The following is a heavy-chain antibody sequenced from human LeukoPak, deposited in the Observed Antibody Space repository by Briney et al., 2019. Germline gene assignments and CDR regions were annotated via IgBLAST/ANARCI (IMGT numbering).Heavy chain of an antibody. J-gene: IGHJ4*02. Sequence: PSETLSLTCAVSGYSISSGYYWGGIRQPPGKGLEWIGSIYHSGSTYYNPSLKSRVTISVDTSKNQFSLKLSSVTAADTAVYYCARLVATQNLDYWGQGTLVTVSS. CDR2: IYHSGST. CDR1: GYSISSGYY. CDR3: ARLVATQNLDY. V-gene: IGHV4-38-2*01. D-gene: IGHD5-12*01.